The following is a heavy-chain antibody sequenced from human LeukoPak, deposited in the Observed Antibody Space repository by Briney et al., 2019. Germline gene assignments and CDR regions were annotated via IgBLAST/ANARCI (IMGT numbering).Heavy chain of an antibody. CDR1: GFTFSSYW. J-gene: IGHJ3*02. V-gene: IGHV3-7*03. Sequence: GGSLRLSCAASGFTFSSYWMSWVRQAPGKGLEWVANIKQDGSEKYYVDSVKGRFTISRDNANNSLYLQMNSLRAEDTAVYYCARDPEDDAFDIWGQGTMVTVSS. CDR3: ARDPEDDAFDI. CDR2: IKQDGSEK.